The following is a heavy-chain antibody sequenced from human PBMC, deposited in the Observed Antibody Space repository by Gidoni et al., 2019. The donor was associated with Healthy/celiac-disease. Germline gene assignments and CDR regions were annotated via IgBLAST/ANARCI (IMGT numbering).Heavy chain of an antibody. CDR1: GFTFSNAW. J-gene: IGHJ4*02. CDR3: TTDGDWRYMVRGVIEY. CDR2: IKSKTDGGTT. Sequence: EVQLVESGGGLVKPGGSLRRSCAASGFTFSNAWLSWVRQAPRKGLEWVGRIKSKTDGGTTDYAAPVKGRFTISRDDSKNTLYLQMNSLKTEDTAVYYCTTDGDWRYMVRGVIEYWGQGTLVTVSS. V-gene: IGHV3-15*01. D-gene: IGHD3-10*01.